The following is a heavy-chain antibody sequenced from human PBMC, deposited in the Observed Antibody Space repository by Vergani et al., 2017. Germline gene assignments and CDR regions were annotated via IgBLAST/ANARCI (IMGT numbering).Heavy chain of an antibody. CDR3: ARDSIGVDYYYYYMDV. Sequence: EVQLLESGGGLVQPGGSLRLSCAASGFTFSSYSMNWVRQAPGKGLEWVSSISSSSSYIHYSDSLKGRFTISRDNAKSSLYLQMNSLRAEDTAVYYCARDSIGVDYYYYYMDVWGK. J-gene: IGHJ6*03. D-gene: IGHD2/OR15-2a*01. CDR1: GFTFSSYS. V-gene: IGHV3-21*01. CDR2: ISSSSSYI.